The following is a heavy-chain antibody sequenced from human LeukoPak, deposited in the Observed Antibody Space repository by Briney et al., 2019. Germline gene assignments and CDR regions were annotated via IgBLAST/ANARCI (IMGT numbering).Heavy chain of an antibody. Sequence: GGSLRLSCAASGFTFSSYSMNWVRQAPGKGLEWVSAISGSGGSTYYADSVKGRFTISRDNSKNTLYLQMNSLRAEDTAVYYCAKDSYCTNGVCHDYWGQGTLVTVSS. D-gene: IGHD2-8*01. CDR2: ISGSGGST. CDR1: GFTFSSYS. CDR3: AKDSYCTNGVCHDY. J-gene: IGHJ4*02. V-gene: IGHV3-23*01.